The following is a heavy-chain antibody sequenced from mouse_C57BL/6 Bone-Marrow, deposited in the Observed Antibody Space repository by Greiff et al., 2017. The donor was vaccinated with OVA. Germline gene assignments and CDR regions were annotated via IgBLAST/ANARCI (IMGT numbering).Heavy chain of an antibody. CDR2: ISSGGDYI. CDR3: TRDGGVYGNFPWFAY. CDR1: GFTFSSYA. V-gene: IGHV5-9-1*02. Sequence: EVKLVESGEGLVKPGGSLKLSCAASGFTFSSYAMSWVRQTPEKRLEWVAYISSGGDYIYYADTVKGRFTIFRDNARNTLYLQMSSLKSEDTAMYYCTRDGGVYGNFPWFAYWGQGTLVTVSA. J-gene: IGHJ3*01. D-gene: IGHD2-1*01.